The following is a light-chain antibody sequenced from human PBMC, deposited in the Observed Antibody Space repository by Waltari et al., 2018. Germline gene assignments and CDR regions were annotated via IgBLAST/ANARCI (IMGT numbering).Light chain of an antibody. CDR1: QRLLHNNGCNY. Sequence: DIVLTQSPLSLSVTPGEPASMSCRSSQRLLHNNGCNYLDWYLQKPGQSPQLLIYLGSNRASGVPDRFSASGSGTDFTLRIDRVEAEDVGVYYCMQAVQTPFTFGGGTKVEIK. CDR2: LGS. J-gene: IGKJ4*01. V-gene: IGKV2-28*01. CDR3: MQAVQTPFT.